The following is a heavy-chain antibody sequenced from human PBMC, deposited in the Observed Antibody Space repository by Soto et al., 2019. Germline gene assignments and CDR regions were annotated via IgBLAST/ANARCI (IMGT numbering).Heavy chain of an antibody. J-gene: IGHJ4*02. Sequence: QLQLQESGSGLVKPSQTLSLTCAVSGGSISSGGYSWSWIRQPPGKGLEWIGEINHSGSTNYNPSLKSRVTIAVDTSKNQFSLKLSSVTAADTAVYYCARTHYGDYARYSYGPNRYFDYWGQGTLVTVSS. CDR1: GGSISSGGYS. V-gene: IGHV4-30-2*01. CDR3: ARTHYGDYARYSYGPNRYFDY. D-gene: IGHD4-17*01. CDR2: INHSGST.